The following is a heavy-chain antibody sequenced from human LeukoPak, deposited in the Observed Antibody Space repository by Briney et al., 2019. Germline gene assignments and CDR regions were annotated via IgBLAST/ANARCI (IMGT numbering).Heavy chain of an antibody. CDR1: GYTLTELS. J-gene: IGHJ4*02. V-gene: IGHV1-24*01. CDR3: ATVSIKYYYDSTRPYYFDY. Sequence: GASVKVSCKVSGYTLTELSMHWVRQAPGKGLEWMGGFDPEDGETIYAQKFQGRVTMTVDTSTDTAYMELSSLRSEDTAVYYCATVSIKYYYDSTRPYYFDYWGQGTLVTVSS. D-gene: IGHD3-22*01. CDR2: FDPEDGET.